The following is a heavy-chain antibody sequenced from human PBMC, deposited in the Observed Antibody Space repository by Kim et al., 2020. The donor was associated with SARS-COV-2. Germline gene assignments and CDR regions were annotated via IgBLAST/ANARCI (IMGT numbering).Heavy chain of an antibody. V-gene: IGHV3-30*01. J-gene: IGHJ4*02. CDR3: ARRQAFDC. Sequence: DGSPKYYADSVKGRFTSARDNSKNTLYLQMNSLRGEDTAVYYCARRQAFDCWGQGTLVTVSS. CDR2: DGSPK.